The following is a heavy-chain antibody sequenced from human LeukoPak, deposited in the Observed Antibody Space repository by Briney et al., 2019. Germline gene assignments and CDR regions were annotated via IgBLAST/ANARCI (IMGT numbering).Heavy chain of an antibody. CDR2: IIPIFGTA. D-gene: IGHD1-26*01. CDR1: GGTFSSYA. CDR3: ARVLGESGSPHLPFDY. Sequence: ASVNVSCKASGGTFSSYAISWVRQAPGQGLEWMGGIIPIFGTANYAQKFQGRVTITADESTSTAYMELSSLRSEDTAVYYCARVLGESGSPHLPFDYWGQGTLVTVSS. V-gene: IGHV1-69*13. J-gene: IGHJ4*02.